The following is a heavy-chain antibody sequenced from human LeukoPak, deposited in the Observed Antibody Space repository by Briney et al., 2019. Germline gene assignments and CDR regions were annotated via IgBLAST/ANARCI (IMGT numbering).Heavy chain of an antibody. V-gene: IGHV1-24*01. CDR1: GYTLTELS. D-gene: IGHD1-26*01. CDR3: ATLGRLGGSYTFDY. Sequence: RRASVKVSCKVSGYTLTELSMHWVRHAPGKGLEWMGGFDPEDGGTIYAQKFQGRVTTTEDTSTDTAYMELSSLRSEDTAVYYCATLGRLGGSYTFDYWGQGTLVTVSS. J-gene: IGHJ4*02. CDR2: FDPEDGGT.